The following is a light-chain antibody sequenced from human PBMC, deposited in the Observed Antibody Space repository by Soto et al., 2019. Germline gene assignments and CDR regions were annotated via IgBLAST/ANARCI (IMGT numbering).Light chain of an antibody. CDR2: KAS. CDR1: QKINNW. CDR3: QQYNTYSLLT. J-gene: IGKJ4*01. V-gene: IGKV1-5*03. Sequence: DIQLTQSPSTLSASVGDRVTITCRASQKINNWLAWYQQKPGKPPKLLISKASNLESGVPSRFSGSGSETEFTLTSSSLQPDDFATYYCQQYNTYSLLTFAGGTRVDIK.